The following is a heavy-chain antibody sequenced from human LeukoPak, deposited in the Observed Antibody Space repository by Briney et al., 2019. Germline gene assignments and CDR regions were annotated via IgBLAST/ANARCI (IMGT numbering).Heavy chain of an antibody. CDR3: ARGYEFWSGYPSFDY. Sequence: ASVKVSCETSGYTFTSYGVSWLRQAPGQGLEWMGWISAYNGHTNYAQSLQGRVTMTTDTSTSTAHMELRSLRSDDTAVYYCARGYEFWSGYPSFDYWGQGTLVIVSS. V-gene: IGHV1-18*01. J-gene: IGHJ4*02. CDR2: ISAYNGHT. D-gene: IGHD3-3*01. CDR1: GYTFTSYG.